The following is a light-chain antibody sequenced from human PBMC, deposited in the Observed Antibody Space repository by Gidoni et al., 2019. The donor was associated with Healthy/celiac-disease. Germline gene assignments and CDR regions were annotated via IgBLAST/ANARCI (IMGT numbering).Light chain of an antibody. CDR3: QQYYSTPWT. Sequence: DIVMTQSPDSLAVSLGERATINCKSSQSVLYSSNNQNYLAWYPQKPGQPPKLLIYWASTRESGVPDRFSGSGSGTDFTLTISSLQAEDVAVYYCQQYYSTPWTFGQGTKVEIK. J-gene: IGKJ1*01. CDR2: WAS. CDR1: QSVLYSSNNQNY. V-gene: IGKV4-1*01.